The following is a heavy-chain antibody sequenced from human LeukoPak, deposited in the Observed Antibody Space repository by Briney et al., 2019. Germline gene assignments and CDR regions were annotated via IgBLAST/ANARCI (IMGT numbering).Heavy chain of an antibody. D-gene: IGHD3-22*01. Sequence: GGSLRLSCAASGFTFNNYAMSWVRQAPGKGLEWVSAIIGNGRSTYYADSVKGRFTISRDNSKDTLYLQMNSLRAEDTAVYYCAKGNYHDSSGYLYYFDYWGQGTLVTVSS. CDR2: IIGNGRST. J-gene: IGHJ4*02. CDR3: AKGNYHDSSGYLYYFDY. V-gene: IGHV3-23*01. CDR1: GFTFNNYA.